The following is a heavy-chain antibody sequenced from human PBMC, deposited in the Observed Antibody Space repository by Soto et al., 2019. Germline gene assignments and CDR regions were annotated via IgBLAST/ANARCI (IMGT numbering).Heavy chain of an antibody. D-gene: IGHD2-21*02. V-gene: IGHV1-69*04. Sequence: GASVKVSCKTSGGTFSSYAINWVRQAPGQGLEWMGRIIPILGIANYAQKFQGRVTITADKSTSTAYMELSSLRSEDTAVYYCASPCGGDCYGGFDYWGQGTLVTVSS. J-gene: IGHJ4*02. CDR3: ASPCGGDCYGGFDY. CDR2: IIPILGIA. CDR1: GGTFSSYA.